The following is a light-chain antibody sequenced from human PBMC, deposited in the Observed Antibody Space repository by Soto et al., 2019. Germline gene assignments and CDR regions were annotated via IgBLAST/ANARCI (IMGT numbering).Light chain of an antibody. CDR1: QSLLMW. Sequence: DIHMTQSPSTLSASVGDRVTITCRASQSLLMWLAWYQQKPGKAPNLLIYKTSSLESGVPSRFSGSGSGTEFTLTISSLQPDDFATYYCQHWTDYSWTFGQGTKVEVK. J-gene: IGKJ1*01. V-gene: IGKV1-5*03. CDR3: QHWTDYSWT. CDR2: KTS.